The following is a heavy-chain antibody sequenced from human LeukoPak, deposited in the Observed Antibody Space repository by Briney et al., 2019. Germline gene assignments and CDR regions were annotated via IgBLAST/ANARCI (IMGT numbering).Heavy chain of an antibody. D-gene: IGHD1-26*01. V-gene: IGHV1-2*02. Sequence: GASVKVSCKASGYTFTGYYMHWVRQAPGQGLEWMGWINPNSGGTNYAQKFQGRVTMTRDTSISTAYMELSRLRSDDTAVYYCARVECSGSSDAFDIWGQGTMVTVSS. CDR1: GYTFTGYY. CDR3: ARVECSGSSDAFDI. J-gene: IGHJ3*02. CDR2: INPNSGGT.